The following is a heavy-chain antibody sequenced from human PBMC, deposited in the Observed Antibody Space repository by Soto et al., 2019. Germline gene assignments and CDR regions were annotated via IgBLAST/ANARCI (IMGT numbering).Heavy chain of an antibody. CDR3: ATARGIAARPYYFDY. CDR1: GFLFTSSA. J-gene: IGHJ4*02. V-gene: IGHV1-58*01. Sequence: SVKVSCKTSGFLFTSSAVQWVRQARGQRLEWIGWLVVGSGNTHYAQHFQERVTLTRDNAKNSLYLQMNSLRAEDTAVYYCATARGIAARPYYFDYWGQGTLVTVSS. CDR2: LVVGSGNT. D-gene: IGHD6-6*01.